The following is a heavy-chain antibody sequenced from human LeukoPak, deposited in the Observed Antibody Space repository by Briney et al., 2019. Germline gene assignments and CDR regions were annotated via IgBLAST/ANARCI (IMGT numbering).Heavy chain of an antibody. CDR3: ARDNGTYYGFDS. Sequence: SETLSLTCAVYGGSFSGYSWSWIRQPPGKGLEWIGEINHSGRTNSNPSLKSRVTISEDTSKNQFSLKLSSVTAADTAVYYCARDNGTYYGFDSWGQGTLVTVSS. CDR1: GGSFSGYS. CDR2: INHSGRT. V-gene: IGHV4-34*01. J-gene: IGHJ4*02. D-gene: IGHD1-26*01.